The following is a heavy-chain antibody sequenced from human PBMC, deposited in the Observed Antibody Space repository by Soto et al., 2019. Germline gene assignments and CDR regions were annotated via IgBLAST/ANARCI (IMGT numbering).Heavy chain of an antibody. CDR1: GFTFSSYA. Sequence: PGGSLRLSCAASGFTFSSYAMSWVRQAPGKGLEWVSAISGSGGSTYYADSVKGRFTISRDNSKNTLYLQMNSLRAEDTAVYYCAKDPAPLLWFGATDWFDPWGQGTLVTVSS. J-gene: IGHJ5*02. CDR2: ISGSGGST. D-gene: IGHD3-10*01. V-gene: IGHV3-23*01. CDR3: AKDPAPLLWFGATDWFDP.